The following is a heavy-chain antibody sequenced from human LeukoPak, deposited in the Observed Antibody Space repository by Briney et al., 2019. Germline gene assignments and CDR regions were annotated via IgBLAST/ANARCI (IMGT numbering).Heavy chain of an antibody. J-gene: IGHJ4*02. CDR1: GGTLSSYA. CDR3: ARDHYYDSSGYSTHFDY. V-gene: IGHV1-69*13. CDR2: IIPIFGTA. Sequence: SVKVSCKASGGTLSSYAISWVRQAPGQGLEWMGGIIPIFGTANYAQKFQGRVTITADGSTSTAYMELSSLRSEDTAVYYCARDHYYDSSGYSTHFDYWGQGTLVTVSS. D-gene: IGHD3-22*01.